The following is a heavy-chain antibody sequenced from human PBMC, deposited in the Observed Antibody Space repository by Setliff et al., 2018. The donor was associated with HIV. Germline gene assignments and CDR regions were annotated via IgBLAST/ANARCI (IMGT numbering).Heavy chain of an antibody. V-gene: IGHV4-59*08. CDR1: GGSISSHY. CDR3: ARVSTDYVWGSFLSSGPYYFDF. D-gene: IGHD3-16*01. Sequence: PSETLSLTCTVSGGSISSHYWSWIRQPPGKGLDWIGNIYYSGYTNYNPSLKSRVTISADTSKSQFSLKLTSVTAADTAAYFCARVSTDYVWGSFLSSGPYYFDFWGQGALVTVSS. CDR2: IYYSGYT. J-gene: IGHJ4*02.